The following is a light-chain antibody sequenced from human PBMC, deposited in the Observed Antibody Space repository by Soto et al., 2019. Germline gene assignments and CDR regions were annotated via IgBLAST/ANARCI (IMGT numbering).Light chain of an antibody. Sequence: IVMTQSPATLSVSPGEIVTLSCRASQGIAGNLAWYQQRPGQAPRLLIYGASTRATGIPATFSGSESGTEFTLTISSLQSEAFAVYYCQQYNNWPLTFGGGTKVEIK. J-gene: IGKJ4*01. CDR3: QQYNNWPLT. CDR1: QGIAGN. V-gene: IGKV3-15*01. CDR2: GAS.